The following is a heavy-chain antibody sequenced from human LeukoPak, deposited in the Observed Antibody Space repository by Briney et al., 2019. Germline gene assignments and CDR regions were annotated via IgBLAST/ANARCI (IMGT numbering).Heavy chain of an antibody. CDR1: GGSFSGYY. V-gene: IGHV4-34*01. J-gene: IGHJ4*02. CDR2: INHSGST. Sequence: SETLSLTCAVYGGSFSGYYWSWIRQPPGKGLEWIGEINHSGSTNYNPSLKSRVTISVDTSKNQFSPKLSSVTAADTAVYYCASYYYGSGYFDYWGQGTLVTVSS. D-gene: IGHD3-10*01. CDR3: ASYYYGSGYFDY.